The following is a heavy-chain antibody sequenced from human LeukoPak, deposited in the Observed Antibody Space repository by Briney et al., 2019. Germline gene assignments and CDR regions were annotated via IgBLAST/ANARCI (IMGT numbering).Heavy chain of an antibody. CDR1: GGSISSGDYY. Sequence: PSQTLSLTCTVSGGSISSGDYYWSWIRQPPGKGLEWIGYIYYSGSTYYNPSLKSRVTISVDTSKNQFSLKLSSVTAADTAVYYWVRQRGMVRGSPGYYYGMDVWGKGTTVTVSS. CDR3: VRQRGMVRGSPGYYYGMDV. D-gene: IGHD3-10*01. J-gene: IGHJ6*04. CDR2: IYYSGST. V-gene: IGHV4-30-4*01.